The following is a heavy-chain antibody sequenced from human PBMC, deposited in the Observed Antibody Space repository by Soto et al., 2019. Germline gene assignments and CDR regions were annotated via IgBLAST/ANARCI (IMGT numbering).Heavy chain of an antibody. V-gene: IGHV3-9*01. CDR2: ISWNSGIK. J-gene: IGHJ3*02. Sequence: QLVESGGGFVQPGRSLRLACAASEFTFDDYALHWVRQTPGKGLEWVAGISWNSGIKGYADSVKGRFTISRDNAKNSLYLQMNSLRDEDTALYYCQCSWSYKNGWPASIWGQGTMVTVSS. CDR1: EFTFDDYA. CDR3: QCSWSYKNGWPASI. D-gene: IGHD1-26*01.